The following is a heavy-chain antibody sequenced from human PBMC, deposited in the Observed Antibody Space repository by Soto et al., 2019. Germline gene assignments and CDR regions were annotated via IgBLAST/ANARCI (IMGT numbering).Heavy chain of an antibody. J-gene: IGHJ3*02. D-gene: IGHD3-3*01. CDR1: GFTFSGSA. CDR3: TRPYYDFWSCYVDAFGI. CDR2: MRSKANSYAT. V-gene: IGHV3-73*02. Sequence: EVQLVESGGGLVQPGGALKLSCAASGFTFSGSAMHWVRQASGKGREWVGRMRSKANSYATAYAASVKGRFTIPSEESKNTAYLQMNSLKTEDTAVYFCTRPYYDFWSCYVDAFGIWGQGTMVTVSS.